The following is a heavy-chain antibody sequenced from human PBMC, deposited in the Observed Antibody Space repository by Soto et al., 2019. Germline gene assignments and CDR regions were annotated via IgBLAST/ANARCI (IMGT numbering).Heavy chain of an antibody. CDR3: VRHGAPYCSGGSCYGPWFDP. V-gene: IGHV5-10-1*01. CDR1: GYSFTSYW. J-gene: IGHJ5*02. D-gene: IGHD2-15*01. Sequence: GESLKISCKGSGYSFTSYWISWDRQMPGKGLEWSGRLDPSDFYTTSPPSFHGHVTISADTSISTAYLPWSSLKASDTAMYYCVRHGAPYCSGGSCYGPWFDPWGQGTLVTVSS. CDR2: LDPSDFYT.